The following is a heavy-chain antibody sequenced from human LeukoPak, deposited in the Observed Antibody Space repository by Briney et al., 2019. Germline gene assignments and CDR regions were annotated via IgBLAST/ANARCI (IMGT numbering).Heavy chain of an antibody. D-gene: IGHD1-26*01. Sequence: AGGSLRLSCAASGFTVSSNYMSWVRQAPGKGLEWVSVIYSGGSTYYADSVKGRFTIYRDNSKNKLYLHMNSLRAEDTAVYYCARSKEVVGADYWGQGTLVTVSS. J-gene: IGHJ4*02. CDR3: ARSKEVVGADY. V-gene: IGHV3-53*01. CDR2: IYSGGST. CDR1: GFTVSSNY.